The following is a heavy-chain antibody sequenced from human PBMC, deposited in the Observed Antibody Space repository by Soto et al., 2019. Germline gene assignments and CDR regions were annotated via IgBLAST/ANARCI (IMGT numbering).Heavy chain of an antibody. J-gene: IGHJ4*02. CDR1: GFTFSSYA. CDR3: VRVGSSSSWYVREY. D-gene: IGHD6-13*01. V-gene: IGHV3-30-3*01. CDR2: ISYDGSNK. Sequence: QVQLVESGGGVVQPGRSLRLSCAASGFTFSSYAMHWVRQAPGKGLEWVAVISYDGSNKYYADSVKGRFTISRDNSKNTLYLQMNSLRAEDTAVYYCVRVGSSSSWYVREYWGQGTLVTVSS.